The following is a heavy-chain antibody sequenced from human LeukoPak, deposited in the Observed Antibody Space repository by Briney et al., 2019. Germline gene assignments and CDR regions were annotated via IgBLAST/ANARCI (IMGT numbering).Heavy chain of an antibody. CDR3: ARDSEVRRNLWHY. J-gene: IGHJ4*02. Sequence: GASVKVSCKASGYTFTSYAMHWVRQAPGQRLEWMGWINAGNGNTKYSQKFQGRVTITADESTSTVYMELSSLRSEDTAVYYCARDSEVRRNLWHYWGQGTLVTVSS. CDR1: GYTFTSYA. CDR2: INAGNGNT. D-gene: IGHD3-10*01. V-gene: IGHV1-3*01.